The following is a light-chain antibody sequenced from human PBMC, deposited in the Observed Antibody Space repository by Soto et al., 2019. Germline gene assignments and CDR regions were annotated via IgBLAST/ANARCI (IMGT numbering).Light chain of an antibody. CDR3: SSYTTSITWV. Sequence: QSALTQPASVSGSPGQSISISCTGTNSDVGGYNYVSWYQQHPGKAPKLIIYDVSSRPSGVSNRFSGSKSDNTASLTISGLQAEDEADYYCSSYTTSITWVFGGGTKVTVL. CDR2: DVS. CDR1: NSDVGGYNY. V-gene: IGLV2-14*03. J-gene: IGLJ3*02.